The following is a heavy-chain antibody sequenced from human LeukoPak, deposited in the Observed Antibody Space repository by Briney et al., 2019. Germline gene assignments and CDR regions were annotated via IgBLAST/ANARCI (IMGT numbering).Heavy chain of an antibody. Sequence: GGSLRLSCAASGFTLIGYAMHWVRQAPGKGLDWVAVISDDESNKYYTDSVKGRFTISRDNSKNTLYLQMNSLRAEDSALYYCARAGLAATHYYYYGMDVWGQGTTVTVSS. D-gene: IGHD2-15*01. CDR3: ARAGLAATHYYYYGMDV. J-gene: IGHJ6*02. CDR1: GFTLIGYA. V-gene: IGHV3-30-3*01. CDR2: ISDDESNK.